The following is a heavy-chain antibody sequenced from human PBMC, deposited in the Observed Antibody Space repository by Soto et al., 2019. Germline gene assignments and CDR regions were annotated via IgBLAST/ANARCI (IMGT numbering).Heavy chain of an antibody. D-gene: IGHD6-13*01. V-gene: IGHV3-23*01. Sequence: EVQLLESGGGLVQPGGSLRLSCAASGFTFSNYAVTWVRQAPGKGLEWVSTISGSGGSTYYAGSVKGRFTISRDNSKKTLYRQMNSLRAEDTAVYYCAKDQGSSWYEIDYWGQGTLVTVSS. CDR3: AKDQGSSWYEIDY. CDR1: GFTFSNYA. CDR2: ISGSGGST. J-gene: IGHJ4*02.